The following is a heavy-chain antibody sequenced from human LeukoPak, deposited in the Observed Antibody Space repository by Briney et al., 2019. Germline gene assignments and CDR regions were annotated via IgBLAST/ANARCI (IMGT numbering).Heavy chain of an antibody. Sequence: ASVKVSCKASVYTFTGYYMHLVRQAPGQGLEWMGWINPNSGGTNYAQKFQGRVTMTRDTSISTAYMELSRLRSDDTAVYYCARVQGYCSSTSCYPDTNFDYWGQGTLVTVSS. CDR2: INPNSGGT. CDR3: ARVQGYCSSTSCYPDTNFDY. D-gene: IGHD2-2*01. J-gene: IGHJ4*02. V-gene: IGHV1-2*02. CDR1: VYTFTGYY.